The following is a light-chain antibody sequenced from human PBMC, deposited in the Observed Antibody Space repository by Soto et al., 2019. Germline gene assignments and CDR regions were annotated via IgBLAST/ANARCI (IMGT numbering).Light chain of an antibody. CDR1: LSISGY. V-gene: IGKV1-39*01. CDR2: AAS. CDR3: QQSYSLPM. J-gene: IGKJ1*01. Sequence: DIQMTQSPSSLSASVGERVTITCRASLSISGYLNWYQQKPGKAPKLLIYAASTLQVGVPSRVSGSGSGTDFTLTISSLQPEDLATYFFQQSYSLPMFGQGTKVDI.